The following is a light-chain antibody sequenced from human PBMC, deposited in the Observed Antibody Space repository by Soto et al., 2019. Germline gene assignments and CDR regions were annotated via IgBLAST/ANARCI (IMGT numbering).Light chain of an antibody. J-gene: IGLJ1*01. Sequence: ALTQPASVSGSPGQSITISCPGSTSDIGSYNLVSWYQQHPGKAPKLMIYEGNKRPSGGSNRFSGSRAGNTASLTISGLQAEDEADYYCSSYTSSSAQVFGGGTKVTVL. CDR1: TSDIGSYNL. CDR2: EGN. V-gene: IGLV2-14*02. CDR3: SSYTSSSAQV.